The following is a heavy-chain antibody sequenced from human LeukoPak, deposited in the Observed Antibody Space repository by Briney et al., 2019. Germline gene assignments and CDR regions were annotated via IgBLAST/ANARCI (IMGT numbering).Heavy chain of an antibody. Sequence: PGGSLRLSCAASGFTFSSSAMHWVRQAPGKGLEWVAFIRYDGSDKYYADSVKGRFTISRDNAKNSLYLQMNSLRAEDTAVYYCARLGQLLFLGGDYWGQGTLVTVSS. CDR2: IRYDGSDK. CDR3: ARLGQLLFLGGDY. J-gene: IGHJ4*02. CDR1: GFTFSSSA. V-gene: IGHV3-30*02. D-gene: IGHD2-2*01.